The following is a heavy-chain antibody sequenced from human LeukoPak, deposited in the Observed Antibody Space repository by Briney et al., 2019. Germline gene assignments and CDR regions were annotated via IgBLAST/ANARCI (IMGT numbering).Heavy chain of an antibody. D-gene: IGHD3-22*01. CDR1: GYTFTGYY. CDR2: INPNSGGT. J-gene: IGHJ6*02. Sequence: GASVKVSCKASGYTFTGYYMHWVRQAPGQGLESMGWINPNSGGTNYAQKFQGWVTMTRDTSISTAYMKLSRLRSDDTAVYYCARDSGGVYYYDSSGYHPWDYGMDVWGQGTTVTVSS. V-gene: IGHV1-2*04. CDR3: ARDSGGVYYYDSSGYHPWDYGMDV.